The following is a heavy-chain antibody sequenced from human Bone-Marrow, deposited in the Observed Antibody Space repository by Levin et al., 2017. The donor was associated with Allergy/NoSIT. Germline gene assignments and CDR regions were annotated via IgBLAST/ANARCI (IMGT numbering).Heavy chain of an antibody. CDR2: ISSSGATI. CDR3: ASEGDRAARDAFDL. Sequence: GGSLRLSCAASGFTLSNYEVNWVRQAPGKGLEWVSYISSSGATIQYVDSVRGRFTISRDSAKNSLSLQMNSLRVEDTAVYYCASEGDRAARDAFDLWGQGTMVTVSS. CDR1: GFTLSNYE. V-gene: IGHV3-48*03. D-gene: IGHD1-26*01. J-gene: IGHJ3*01.